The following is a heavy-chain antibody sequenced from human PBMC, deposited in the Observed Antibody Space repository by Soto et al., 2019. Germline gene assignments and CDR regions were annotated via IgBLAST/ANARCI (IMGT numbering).Heavy chain of an antibody. V-gene: IGHV4-4*02. CDR2: IYHSGST. D-gene: IGHD2-2*01. Sequence: KASETLSLTCAVSGGSISSSNWWSWVRQPPGKGLEWIGEIYHSGSTNYNASLKSRVTISLDTSKNQFSLKLTSVTAADTAVYFCARAVPAVIDSWGQGTLVTVSS. CDR1: GGSISSSNW. CDR3: ARAVPAVIDS. J-gene: IGHJ4*02.